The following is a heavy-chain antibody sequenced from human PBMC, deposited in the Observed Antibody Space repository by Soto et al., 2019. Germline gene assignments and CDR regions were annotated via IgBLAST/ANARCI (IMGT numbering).Heavy chain of an antibody. V-gene: IGHV4-30-4*01. J-gene: IGHJ4*02. CDR1: GGSVSHGDYY. CDR3: ATGLSGDKVHY. CDR2: IFNIGST. Sequence: QVQLQESGPGLVTPSQTLSLTCTVSGGSVSHGDYYWSWIRQPPQKGLEWIGHIFNIGSTYSNPSLKSRVTISVDTSKNQFSLTLSSVTAADTGVYYCATGLSGDKVHYWGQGTLVTVSS. D-gene: IGHD7-27*01.